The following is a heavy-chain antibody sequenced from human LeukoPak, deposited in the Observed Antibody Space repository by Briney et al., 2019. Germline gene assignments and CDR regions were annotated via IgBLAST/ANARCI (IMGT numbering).Heavy chain of an antibody. J-gene: IGHJ4*02. D-gene: IGHD3-3*01. CDR3: ARDQAPRYDFWSGYYGYYFDY. CDR2: ISAYNGNT. CDR1: GYTFTSYG. Sequence: ASVKVSCKASGYTFTSYGISWVRQAPGQGLEWMGWISAYNGNTNYAQKLQGRVTMTTDTSTSTAYMELSSLRSEDTAVYYCARDQAPRYDFWSGYYGYYFDYWGQGTLVTVSS. V-gene: IGHV1-18*01.